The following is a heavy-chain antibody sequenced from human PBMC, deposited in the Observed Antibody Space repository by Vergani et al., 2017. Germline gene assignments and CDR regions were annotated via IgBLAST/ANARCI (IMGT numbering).Heavy chain of an antibody. CDR2: IDHSGST. V-gene: IGHV4-34*01. J-gene: IGHJ4*02. D-gene: IGHD4-17*01. Sequence: QVQLQQWGAGLLKPSETLSLTCAVHGGSFIGYYWSWIRQPPGKGLEWIGKIDHSGSTNYNPSLKSRVIISVDTSKNQFSLKFSTLTAADTAVYYCARGRRGLGYFDFWCQGTLVTVSS. CDR1: GGSFIGYY. CDR3: ARGRRGLGYFDF.